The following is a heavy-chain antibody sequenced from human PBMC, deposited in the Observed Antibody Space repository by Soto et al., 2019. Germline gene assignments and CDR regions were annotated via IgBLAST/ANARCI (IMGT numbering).Heavy chain of an antibody. CDR2: IRSKAYGGTT. CDR1: GFTFGDYA. CDR3: ARHISNFRYYYYAMDV. J-gene: IGHJ6*02. Sequence: GGSLRLSCTASGFTFGDYAMSWVRQAPGKGLEWVGFIRSKAYGGTTEYAASVKGRFTISRDDSKSIAYLQWNTLKASDTAMYYCARHISNFRYYYYAMDVWGQGTTVTVS. V-gene: IGHV3-49*04. D-gene: IGHD4-4*01.